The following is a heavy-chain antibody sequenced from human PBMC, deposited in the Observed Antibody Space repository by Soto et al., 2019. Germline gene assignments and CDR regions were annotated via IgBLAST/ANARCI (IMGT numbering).Heavy chain of an antibody. D-gene: IGHD3-10*01. CDR3: GGAPLGNWGLIFKPNNVLSHFYGVAV. Sequence: SETLSLTCAVYGGSFSGYYWNWIRQPPGKGLEWIGEINDSGSTNYSPSLRSRVTISVATSKNQISLRLGSVTAAATAVYSWGGAPLGNWGLIFKPNNVLSHFYGVAVGAKGTTVTVSP. CDR2: INDSGST. J-gene: IGHJ6*04. V-gene: IGHV4-34*01. CDR1: GGSFSGYY.